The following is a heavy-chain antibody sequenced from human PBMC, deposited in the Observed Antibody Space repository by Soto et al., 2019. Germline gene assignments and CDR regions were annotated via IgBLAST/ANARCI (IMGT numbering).Heavy chain of an antibody. CDR1: GGSISSGGYY. D-gene: IGHD4-4*01. Sequence: KPSETLSLTCTVSGGSISSGGYYWSWIRQHPGKGLEWIGYIYYSGSTYYNPSLKSRVTISVDTSKNQFSLKLSSVTAADTAVYYCARTLGPQVTGYVDSDYRWTIDQWGQGTLVTAPQ. V-gene: IGHV4-31*03. J-gene: IGHJ4*02. CDR3: ARTLGPQVTGYVDSDYRWTIDQ. CDR2: IYYSGST.